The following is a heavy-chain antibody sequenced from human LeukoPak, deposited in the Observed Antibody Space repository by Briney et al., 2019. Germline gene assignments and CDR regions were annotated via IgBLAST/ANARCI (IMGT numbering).Heavy chain of an antibody. CDR2: IYSGGST. V-gene: IGHV3-66*01. CDR1: GFTFSSNR. J-gene: IGHJ3*02. CDR3: ARAALDYYGSGSYYNVRWRTAATVAFDI. D-gene: IGHD3-10*01. Sequence: GGSLRLSCAASGFTFSSNRMNWVRQAPGKGLEWVSVIYSGGSTYYADSVKGRFTISRDNSKNTLYLQMNSLRAEDTAVYYCARAALDYYGSGSYYNVRWRTAATVAFDIWGQGTMVTVSS.